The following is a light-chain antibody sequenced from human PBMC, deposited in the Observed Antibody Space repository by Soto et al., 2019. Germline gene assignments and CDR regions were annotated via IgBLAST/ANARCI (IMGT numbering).Light chain of an antibody. CDR2: GAS. V-gene: IGKV3-20*01. J-gene: IGKJ1*01. CDR1: QSVSSNS. Sequence: EIVMTQSPATLSVSPGERATLSCRASQSVSSNSLAWYQQKPGQAPRLLIYGASSGASGIPDRFSGSGSGTDFTLTISRLEPEDFAVYYCQQCDTSRTWTFGQGTKVDIK. CDR3: QQCDTSRTWT.